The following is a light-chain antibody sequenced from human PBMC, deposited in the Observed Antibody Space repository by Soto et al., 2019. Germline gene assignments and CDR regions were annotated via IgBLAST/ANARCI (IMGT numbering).Light chain of an antibody. CDR3: MQALQTPHP. V-gene: IGKV2-28*01. CDR2: LGS. CDR1: QSLLHSNGYNY. J-gene: IGKJ2*01. Sequence: DIVMTQSPLSLPVTPGEPASISCRSSQSLLHSNGYNYLDWYLQKPGQSPQLLIYLGSNRASGVPDRFSGSGSGIDFTLKISRVEAEDVGVYYCMQALQTPHPFGQGTKLEIK.